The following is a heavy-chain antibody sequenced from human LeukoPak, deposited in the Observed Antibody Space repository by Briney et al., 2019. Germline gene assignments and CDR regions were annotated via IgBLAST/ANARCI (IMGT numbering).Heavy chain of an antibody. CDR3: ARHLDYYYYMDV. J-gene: IGHJ6*03. CDR2: IYPGDSDT. CDR1: GSRFTSYW. Sequence: GESLKISCQGSGSRFTSYWIGWVRQLPGKGLEWMGIIYPGDSDTRDSPSFQGQVTIAADKSIITAYLQWSSLKASDTAMYYCARHLDYYYYMDVWGKGTTVTVSS. V-gene: IGHV5-51*01.